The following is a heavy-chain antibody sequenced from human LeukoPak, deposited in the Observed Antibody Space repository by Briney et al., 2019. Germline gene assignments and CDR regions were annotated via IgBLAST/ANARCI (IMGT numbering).Heavy chain of an antibody. D-gene: IGHD3-22*01. CDR3: ARDRALYYYDNHWFDP. CDR2: ISSSGSTI. V-gene: IGHV3-48*03. Sequence: GGSLRLSCAASGFTFSSYGMNWVRQAPGKGLEWVSYISSSGSTIYYADSVKGRFTISRDNAKNSLYLQMNSLRAEDTAVYYCARDRALYYYDNHWFDPWGQGTLVTVSS. CDR1: GFTFSSYG. J-gene: IGHJ5*02.